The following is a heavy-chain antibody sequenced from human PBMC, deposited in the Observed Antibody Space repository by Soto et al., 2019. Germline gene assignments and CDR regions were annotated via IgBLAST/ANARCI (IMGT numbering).Heavy chain of an antibody. CDR2: IYDSGST. D-gene: IGHD3-10*01. Sequence: SETLSLTCTVSGGSITSGGYYWSWIRQHPGKGLEWLGYIYDSGSTFYNPSLKSRITLSVDTSKNQFSLKLSSVTVADTAVYFCARKQAGYFYGIDYWGQGTLVSVSS. V-gene: IGHV4-31*03. CDR1: GGSITSGGYY. CDR3: ARKQAGYFYGIDY. J-gene: IGHJ4*02.